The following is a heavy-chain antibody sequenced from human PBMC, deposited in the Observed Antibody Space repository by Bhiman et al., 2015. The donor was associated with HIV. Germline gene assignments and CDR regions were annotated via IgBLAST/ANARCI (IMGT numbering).Heavy chain of an antibody. CDR1: GFTFSSFA. Sequence: VQLVESGGDLVQPAGSLRLSCAASGFTFSSFAMHWVRQAPGKGLEWVAVISYDGSNKYYADSVKGRFTISRDNSKNTLYLQMSSLRAEDTAVYYCARDEGYCTNGVCYTSYYFDYWGQGTLVTVSS. CDR2: ISYDGSNK. CDR3: ARDEGYCTNGVCYTSYYFDY. V-gene: IGHV3-30-3*01. D-gene: IGHD2-8*01. J-gene: IGHJ4*02.